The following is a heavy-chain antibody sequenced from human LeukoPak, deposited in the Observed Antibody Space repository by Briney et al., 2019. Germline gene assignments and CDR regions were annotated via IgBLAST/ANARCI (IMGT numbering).Heavy chain of an antibody. CDR3: ARVGGLGTYYWFDP. CDR1: GFTFSSYA. J-gene: IGHJ5*02. D-gene: IGHD3-10*01. V-gene: IGHV3-74*01. Sequence: GGSLRLSCVVSGFTFSSYAMSWVRQAPGKGLVWVSRINSDGTSTSYADSVRGRFIISRDNAKNTLYLQMNSLRAEDTAVYYCARVGGLGTYYWFDPWGQGTLVTVSS. CDR2: INSDGTST.